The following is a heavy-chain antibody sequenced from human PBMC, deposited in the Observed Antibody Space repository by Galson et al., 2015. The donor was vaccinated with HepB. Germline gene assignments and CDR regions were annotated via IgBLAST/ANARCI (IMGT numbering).Heavy chain of an antibody. CDR1: GYTFTSYG. D-gene: IGHD5-12*01. J-gene: IGHJ4*02. V-gene: IGHV1-18*01. Sequence: SCKASGYTFTSYGISWVRQAPGQGLECMGWLSAYNGNTNYAQKPQGRVTMTTDTSTSTAYMELRSLRSDDTAVYYCAREGGYSGYEDFDYWGQGTLVTVSS. CDR2: LSAYNGNT. CDR3: AREGGYSGYEDFDY.